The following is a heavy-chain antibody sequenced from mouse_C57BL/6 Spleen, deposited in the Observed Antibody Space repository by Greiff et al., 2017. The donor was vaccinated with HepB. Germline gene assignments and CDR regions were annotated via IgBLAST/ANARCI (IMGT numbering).Heavy chain of an antibody. J-gene: IGHJ3*01. CDR3: ARNPSPGSSYWAY. Sequence: QVQLQQPGAELVKPGASVKLSCKASGYTFTSYWMHCVKQRPGQGLEWIGMIHPNSGSTNYNEKFKSKATLTVDKSSSTAYMQLSSLTSEDSAVYYCARNPSPGSSYWAYWGQGTLVTVSA. CDR1: GYTFTSYW. CDR2: IHPNSGST. V-gene: IGHV1-64*01. D-gene: IGHD1-1*01.